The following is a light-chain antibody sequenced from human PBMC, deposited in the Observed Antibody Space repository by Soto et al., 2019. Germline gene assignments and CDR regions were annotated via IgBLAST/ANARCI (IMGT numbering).Light chain of an antibody. CDR1: SXDVGGYNY. V-gene: IGLV2-14*01. J-gene: IGLJ1*01. CDR2: EVS. Sequence: SVLTQPASVSGSPGQSITISCTGTSXDVGGYNYVSWYQHHPGKAPKLMIYEVSNRPSGVSNRFSGSKSGNTASLTISGLQAEDEADYYCSSYAGSSTYVFGTGTKVTVL. CDR3: SSYAGSSTYV.